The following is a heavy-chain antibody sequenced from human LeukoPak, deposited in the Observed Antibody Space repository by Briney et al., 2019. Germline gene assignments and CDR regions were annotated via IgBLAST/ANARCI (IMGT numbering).Heavy chain of an antibody. CDR2: ISHSGST. D-gene: IGHD6-6*01. Sequence: SETLSLTCAVYGGSFSGYYWSWIRQPPGKGLEWIGEISHSGSTNYNPSLKSRVTISVDTSKNQFSLKLSSVTAADTAVYYCARGAAQLPHWGQGTLVTVSS. J-gene: IGHJ4*02. V-gene: IGHV4-34*01. CDR1: GGSFSGYY. CDR3: ARGAAQLPH.